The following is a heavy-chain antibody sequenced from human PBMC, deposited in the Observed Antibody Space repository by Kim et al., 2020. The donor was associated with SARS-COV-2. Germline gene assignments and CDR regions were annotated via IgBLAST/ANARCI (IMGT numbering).Heavy chain of an antibody. CDR3: ARLTIFHGMDV. Sequence: ATYTQRFQGGVTITADESTSTAYMELSSLGSEDTAVYYCARLTIFHGMDVWGQGTTVTVSS. D-gene: IGHD3-9*01. V-gene: IGHV1-69*01. J-gene: IGHJ6*02. CDR2: A.